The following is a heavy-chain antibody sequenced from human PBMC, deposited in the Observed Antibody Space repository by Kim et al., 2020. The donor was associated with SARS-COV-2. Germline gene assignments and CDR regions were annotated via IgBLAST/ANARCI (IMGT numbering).Heavy chain of an antibody. J-gene: IGHJ5*02. CDR3: AKTVVFDP. CDR1: GFTFSSYA. Sequence: GGSLRLSCAASGFTFSSYAMSWVRQAPGKGPEWVSTINDSGGRTYYADSVKGRFTISRDNSKKTLYLQMNSLRAEDTAIYYCAKTVVFDPWGQGTLVTVSS. V-gene: IGHV3-23*01. CDR2: INDSGGRT.